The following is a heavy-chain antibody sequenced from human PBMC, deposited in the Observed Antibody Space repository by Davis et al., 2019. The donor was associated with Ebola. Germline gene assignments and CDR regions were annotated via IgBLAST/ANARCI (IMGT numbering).Heavy chain of an antibody. J-gene: IGHJ3*02. D-gene: IGHD1-26*01. V-gene: IGHV5-51*01. CDR3: ARPLVGATAAFDI. CDR1: GYSFTNYW. CDR2: IYPGDSET. Sequence: GESLKISCKGSGYSFTNYWIGWVRQLPGKGLEWMGIIYPGDSETRYSPSFQGQVIISADKSISTAYLQWNSLKASDTAVYYCARPLVGATAAFDIWGQGTMVTVSS.